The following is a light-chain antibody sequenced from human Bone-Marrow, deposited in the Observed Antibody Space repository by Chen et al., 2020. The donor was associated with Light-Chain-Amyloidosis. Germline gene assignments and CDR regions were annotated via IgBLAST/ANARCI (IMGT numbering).Light chain of an antibody. J-gene: IGLJ2*01. CDR1: SSDVGGYNY. Sequence: HSALTQPASVCGSPGQSITISCSGTSSDVGGYNYVSWYQQHPGKAPKLMIYDVSNRPSGVSNRFSGSKSGNTASLTISGLQAEDEADYYCSSYTSSSTLVFGGGTKLTVL. CDR2: DVS. CDR3: SSYTSSSTLV. V-gene: IGLV2-14*01.